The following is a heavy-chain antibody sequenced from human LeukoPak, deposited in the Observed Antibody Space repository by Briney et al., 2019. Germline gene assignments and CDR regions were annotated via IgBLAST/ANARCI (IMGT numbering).Heavy chain of an antibody. J-gene: IGHJ6*02. CDR3: AREDGDYYYGMDV. CDR2: INPNSGGT. D-gene: IGHD4-17*01. CDR1: GYTFTGYY. V-gene: IGHV1-2*02. Sequence: ASVKVSCKASGYTFTGYYMHWVRQAPGQGLEWMGWINPNSGGTNYAQKFRGRVTMTRDTSISTAYMELSRLRSDDTAVYYCAREDGDYYYGMDVWGQGTTVTVSS.